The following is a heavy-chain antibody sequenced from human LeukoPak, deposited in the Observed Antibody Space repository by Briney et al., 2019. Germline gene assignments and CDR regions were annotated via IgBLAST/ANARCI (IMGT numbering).Heavy chain of an antibody. J-gene: IGHJ6*03. CDR1: GFTVSSNY. V-gene: IGHV3-66*01. D-gene: IGHD5-24*01. CDR2: IYSGGST. CDR3: ARDGRWLQLRRGYYYYYMDV. Sequence: GGSLRLSCAASGFTVSSNYMSWVRQAPGKGLERVSVIYSGGSTYYADSVKGRFTISRDNSKNTLYLQMNSLRAEDTAVYYCARDGRWLQLRRGYYYYYMDVWGKGTTVTVSS.